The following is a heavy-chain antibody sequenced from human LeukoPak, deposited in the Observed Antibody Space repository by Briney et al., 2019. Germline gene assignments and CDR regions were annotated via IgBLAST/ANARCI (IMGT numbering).Heavy chain of an antibody. CDR2: IWYGGSNK. J-gene: IGHJ3*02. Sequence: GGSLRLSCAASGFTFNNYGIHWVRQAPGKGLEWVAVIWYGGSNKYYADSVKGRFTISRDNYKNTLYLQMTSLRAEDTAVYYCAKGFGWGLGHDSFYIWGQGTMVTVSS. D-gene: IGHD1-26*01. CDR3: AKGFGWGLGHDSFYI. CDR1: GFTFNNYG. V-gene: IGHV3-30*02.